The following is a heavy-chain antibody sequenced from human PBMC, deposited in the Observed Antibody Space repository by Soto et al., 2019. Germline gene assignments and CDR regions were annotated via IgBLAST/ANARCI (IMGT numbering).Heavy chain of an antibody. V-gene: IGHV1-18*01. CDR3: ARENSYVDY. CDR2: ISAYNANA. CDR1: GYTFRNFG. J-gene: IGHJ4*02. Sequence: QIPLLQSGAEVKKPGASVKVTCKASGYTFRNFGISWVRQAPGQGLEWMGWISAYNANANYAQKFQGRLTMTADTSTSPASMELARLRSDDKAVYYCARENSYVDYWGQGTLVTVSS.